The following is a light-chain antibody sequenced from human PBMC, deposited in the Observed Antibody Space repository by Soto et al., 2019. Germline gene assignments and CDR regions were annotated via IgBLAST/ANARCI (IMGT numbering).Light chain of an antibody. J-gene: IGLJ1*01. CDR3: SSYTTSSTHV. CDR2: DDI. CDR1: RSDIGSYNC. V-gene: IGLV2-14*01. Sequence: QSALTQPASVSGSPGQSSTISCIGKRSDIGSYNCVSWYEQHLEKAPKLMIYDDINRPSGGSNRFSGSKSGNTASLTISFLQAEDEADYFCSSYTTSSTHVFGTGTKVTVL.